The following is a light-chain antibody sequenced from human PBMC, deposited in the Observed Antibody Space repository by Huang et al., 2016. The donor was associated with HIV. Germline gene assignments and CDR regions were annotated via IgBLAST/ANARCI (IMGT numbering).Light chain of an antibody. J-gene: IGKJ1*01. CDR2: GAS. V-gene: IGKV3-15*01. Sequence: EIVMTQSPATLSVSPGERATLACRASQSVDSNLAWYQQKVGQPPRLLVYGASTRATGSPTRFSGSGSGTEFNLTISSLQSEDFAVYYCQQYNPWPPWTFGQGTRVEIK. CDR3: QQYNPWPPWT. CDR1: QSVDSN.